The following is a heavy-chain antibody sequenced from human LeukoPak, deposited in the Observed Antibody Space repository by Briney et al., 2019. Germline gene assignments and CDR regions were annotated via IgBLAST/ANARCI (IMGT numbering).Heavy chain of an antibody. V-gene: IGHV4-61*01. CDR1: GGSVSNGNYY. J-gene: IGHJ4*02. Sequence: SETLSLTCTVSGGSVSNGNYYWSWLRQPPGKALEWIGYIYYSGSTNYNPSLKSRVTISVDMSKNQFSLKLTSVTAADTAVYYCTAAAGRRGPFDYWGQGTLVTVSS. D-gene: IGHD6-13*01. CDR3: TAAAGRRGPFDY. CDR2: IYYSGST.